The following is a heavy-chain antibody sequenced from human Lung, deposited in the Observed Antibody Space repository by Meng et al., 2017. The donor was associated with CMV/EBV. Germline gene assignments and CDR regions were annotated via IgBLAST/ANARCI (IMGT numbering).Heavy chain of an antibody. CDR3: VKDFLGAVDF. V-gene: IGHV3-72*01. CDR2: IRDKAATYST. Sequence: SCAASGFSFSDNYMDWFRQAPGKGLECVGRIRDKAATYSTEYAASVRGRFTISRDDSKNSRYLQVNSLKIEDTAVYYFVKDFLGAVDFWGQGTPVTVSS. CDR1: GFSFSDNY. J-gene: IGHJ4*02. D-gene: IGHD2-15*01.